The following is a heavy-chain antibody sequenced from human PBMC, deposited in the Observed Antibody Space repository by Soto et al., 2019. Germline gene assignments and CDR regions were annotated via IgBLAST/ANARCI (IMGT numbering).Heavy chain of an antibody. V-gene: IGHV6-1*01. CDR3: ARLIGNSWLDS. J-gene: IGHJ5*01. Sequence: QVQLQQSGPGLVKPSQTLSLTCAISGDSVSTNSATWDWFRQSPSRGLEWLGRTYYRYKWYYDYAVSVQGRITISPHTSTNPFSMELNSVTPDDTAVYYCARLIGNSWLDSWGQGTLVTVSS. CDR1: GDSVSTNSAT. CDR2: TYYRYKWYY. D-gene: IGHD2-8*01.